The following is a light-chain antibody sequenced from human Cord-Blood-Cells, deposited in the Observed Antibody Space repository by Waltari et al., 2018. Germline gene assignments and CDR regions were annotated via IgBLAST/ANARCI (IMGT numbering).Light chain of an antibody. CDR1: SSDVGSYNL. CDR2: EVR. V-gene: IGLV2-23*02. CDR3: CSYAGSSTLV. Sequence: QSALTQPASVSGSPGQSITISCTGTSSDVGSYNLVSWYQQHPGKAPKLMIYEVRKLPSGVSNLFSCSKSGNTASLTSSGLLAEDEADYYCCSYAGSSTLVFGGWTKLTVL. J-gene: IGLJ2*01.